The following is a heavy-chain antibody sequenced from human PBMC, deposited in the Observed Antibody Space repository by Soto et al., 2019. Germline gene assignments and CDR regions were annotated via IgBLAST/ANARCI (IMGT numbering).Heavy chain of an antibody. CDR2: INAGNGNT. Sequence: QVQLVQSGAEVKKPGASVKVSCKASGYTFTSYAMHWVRQAPGQRLEWMGWINAGNGNTKYSQKFQGRVTITRDTSASTAHMELRSLRSEGTAVYDWSRVRYDSIAGDAFDIWGQGTMVTVSS. CDR3: SRVRYDSIAGDAFDI. J-gene: IGHJ3*02. D-gene: IGHD3-22*01. CDR1: GYTFTSYA. V-gene: IGHV1-3*01.